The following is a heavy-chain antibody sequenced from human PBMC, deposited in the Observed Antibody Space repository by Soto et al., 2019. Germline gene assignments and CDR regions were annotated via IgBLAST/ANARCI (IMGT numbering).Heavy chain of an antibody. J-gene: IGHJ5*02. V-gene: IGHV1-3*01. CDR3: ARDKGRFKLTLNWFQP. Sequence: ASVKVSCKASGYTFTSYAMHWVRQAPGQRLEWMGWINAGNGNTKYSQKFQGRVTITRDTSASTAYMELSSLRSEDTAVYYCARDKGRFKLTLNWFQPLGQGTLDMVS. CDR2: INAGNGNT. CDR1: GYTFTSYA. D-gene: IGHD3-16*01.